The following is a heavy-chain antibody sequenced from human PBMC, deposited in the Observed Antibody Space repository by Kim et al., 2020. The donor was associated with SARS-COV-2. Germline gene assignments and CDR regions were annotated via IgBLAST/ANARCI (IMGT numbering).Heavy chain of an antibody. CDR3: AREKDDLDYVWGSYRTYYYGMDV. V-gene: IGHV3-33*05. CDR2: ISYDGSNK. D-gene: IGHD3-16*02. CDR1: GFTFSSYG. Sequence: GGSLRLSCAASGFTFSSYGMHWVRQAPGKGLEWVAVISYDGSNKYYADSVKGRFTISRDNSKNTLYLQMNSLRAEDTAVYYCAREKDDLDYVWGSYRTYYYGMDVWGQGTTVTVSS. J-gene: IGHJ6*02.